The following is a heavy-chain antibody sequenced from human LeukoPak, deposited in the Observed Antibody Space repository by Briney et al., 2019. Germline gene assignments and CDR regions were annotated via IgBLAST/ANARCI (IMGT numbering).Heavy chain of an antibody. CDR3: ARDLRPYSGYNDLAFDI. D-gene: IGHD5-12*01. CDR2: LSGSGDST. J-gene: IGHJ3*02. CDR1: GFTFSSYG. V-gene: IGHV3-23*01. Sequence: GGSLRLSCAASGFTFSSYGMSWVRQAPGKGLEWVSALSGSGDSTYYADSVKGRFTISRDNAKNSLYLQMNSLRAEDTAVYYCARDLRPYSGYNDLAFDIWGQGTMVTASS.